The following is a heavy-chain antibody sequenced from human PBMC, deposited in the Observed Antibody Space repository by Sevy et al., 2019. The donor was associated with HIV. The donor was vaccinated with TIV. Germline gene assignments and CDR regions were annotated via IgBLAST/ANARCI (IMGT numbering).Heavy chain of an antibody. CDR3: AREYSGTYYYFDY. CDR1: GFTFSSYW. J-gene: IGHJ4*02. Sequence: GGSLRLSCAASGFTFSSYWMHWVRQAPGKGLVWVSRINSDGSSTNYADSVKGRVTISRDNAKNTLYLQMNSLRAEDTAVYYCAREYSGTYYYFDYWGQGTLVTVSS. V-gene: IGHV3-74*01. D-gene: IGHD1-26*01. CDR2: INSDGSST.